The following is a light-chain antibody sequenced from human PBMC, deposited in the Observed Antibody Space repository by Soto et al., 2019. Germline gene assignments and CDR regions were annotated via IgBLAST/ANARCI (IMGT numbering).Light chain of an antibody. CDR3: QQYNNWLPLT. Sequence: EVLMTQSPATLSVSLGERATLSCRASQSVTSNLAWYQQKPGQAPRLLIYDASTGATGIPARFSGSGSGTEFTLTISSLQSEDFAVYYCQQYNNWLPLTFGGGTKVEIK. V-gene: IGKV3-15*01. CDR1: QSVTSN. J-gene: IGKJ4*01. CDR2: DAS.